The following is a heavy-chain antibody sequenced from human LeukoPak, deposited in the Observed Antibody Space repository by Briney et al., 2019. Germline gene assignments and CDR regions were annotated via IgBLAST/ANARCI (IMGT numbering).Heavy chain of an antibody. CDR3: ARDPSGGGYFDY. Sequence: GGSLRLSCAASGFTFSSYWMSWVRQAPGKGLEWVANIKQDGSEKYYVDSVKGRFTISRDNAKNSLYLQMNSRRGEDTTVYYCARDPSGGGYFDYWGQGTLVTVSS. CDR2: IKQDGSEK. V-gene: IGHV3-7*01. D-gene: IGHD3-10*01. J-gene: IGHJ4*02. CDR1: GFTFSSYW.